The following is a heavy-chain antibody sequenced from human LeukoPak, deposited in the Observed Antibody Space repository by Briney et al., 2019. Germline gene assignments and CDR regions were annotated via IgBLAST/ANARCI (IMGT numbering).Heavy chain of an antibody. Sequence: PSETLSLTCTVSGYSISSSYYWGWIRQPPGKGLEWIGSIYYSGSTYYNPSLKSRVTISVDTSKNQFSLKLSSVTAADTAVYYCARGGSRDGYNWGFFDYWGQGTLVTVSS. J-gene: IGHJ4*02. D-gene: IGHD5-24*01. CDR1: GYSISSSYY. V-gene: IGHV4-38-2*02. CDR3: ARGGSRDGYNWGFFDY. CDR2: IYYSGST.